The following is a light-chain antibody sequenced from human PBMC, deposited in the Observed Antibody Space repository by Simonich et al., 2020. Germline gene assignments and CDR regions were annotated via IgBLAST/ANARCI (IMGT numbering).Light chain of an antibody. Sequence: DIVMTQSPDSLAVSLGARATINCQSSQSVLYSSKNKNYLAWYQQKPGQPPQLLSYWASTRESGVPDRFSGSGSGTDFTLTISSLQAEDVAVYYCQQYYSTPYTFGQGTKLEIK. CDR3: QQYYSTPYT. CDR1: QSVLYSSKNKNY. V-gene: IGKV4-1*01. CDR2: WAS. J-gene: IGKJ2*01.